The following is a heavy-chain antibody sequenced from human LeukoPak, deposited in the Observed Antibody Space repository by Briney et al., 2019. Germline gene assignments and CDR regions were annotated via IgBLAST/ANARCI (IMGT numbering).Heavy chain of an antibody. CDR2: VSGSGGST. CDR3: AKDRSGSYYVGDY. V-gene: IGHV3-23*01. J-gene: IGHJ4*02. CDR1: GFTFSSYA. Sequence: GGSLRLSCAASGFTFSSYAMHWVRQAPGKGLEWVSGVSGSGGSTYYADSVKGRFTIFRDNSKNTLYLQMNSLRVEDTATYFCAKDRSGSYYVGDYWGQGTLVTVSS. D-gene: IGHD1-26*01.